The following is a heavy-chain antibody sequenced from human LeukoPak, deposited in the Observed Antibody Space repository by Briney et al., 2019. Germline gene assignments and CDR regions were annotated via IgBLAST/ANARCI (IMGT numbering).Heavy chain of an antibody. J-gene: IGHJ5*02. D-gene: IGHD3-9*01. CDR3: VKSPYNDILTGYFNWFDP. Sequence: GGSLRLSCSASGFTFSSYAMHWVRQAPGKGLEYVSAISSNGGSTYYADSVKGRFTISRDNSKNTLYLQMSSLRAEDTAVYYCVKSPYNDILTGYFNWFDPWGQGTLVTVSS. CDR2: ISSNGGST. V-gene: IGHV3-64D*06. CDR1: GFTFSSYA.